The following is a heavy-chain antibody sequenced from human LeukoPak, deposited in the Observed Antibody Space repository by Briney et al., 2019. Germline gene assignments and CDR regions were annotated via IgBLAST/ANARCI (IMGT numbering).Heavy chain of an antibody. CDR1: GGTFSSYA. Sequence: GASVKVSCKASGGTFSSYAISWVRQAPGQGLEWMGWISAYNGNTNYAQKLQGRVTMTTDTSTSTAYMELRSLRSDDTAVYYCARAGVYYYDSSAYYPNWFDPWGQGTLVTVSS. J-gene: IGHJ5*02. V-gene: IGHV1-18*01. CDR3: ARAGVYYYDSSAYYPNWFDP. CDR2: ISAYNGNT. D-gene: IGHD3-22*01.